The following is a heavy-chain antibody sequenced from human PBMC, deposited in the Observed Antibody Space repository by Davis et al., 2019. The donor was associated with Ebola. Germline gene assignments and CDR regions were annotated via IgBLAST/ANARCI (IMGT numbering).Heavy chain of an antibody. D-gene: IGHD6-19*01. Sequence: PSETLSLTCAVSGGSITGYYWSWIRQPPGKGLEWIGYIYKSGSTNYNPSLQSRVTFSVDSSKNQFSLKVSSVTAADTAVYYCARADTSGWAFYFDYWGQGALVTVSS. CDR3: ARADTSGWAFYFDY. CDR2: IYKSGST. V-gene: IGHV4-59*01. CDR1: GGSITGYY. J-gene: IGHJ4*02.